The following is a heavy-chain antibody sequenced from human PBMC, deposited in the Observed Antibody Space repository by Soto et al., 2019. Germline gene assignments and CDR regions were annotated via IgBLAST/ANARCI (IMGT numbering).Heavy chain of an antibody. J-gene: IGHJ6*02. V-gene: IGHV3-33*01. CDR3: ARGAVTTNYYYGMDV. CDR1: GFTFSSYG. D-gene: IGHD4-17*01. CDR2: IWYDGSNK. Sequence: QVQLVESGGGVVQPGRSLRLSCAASGFTFSSYGMHWVRQAPGKGLEWVAVIWYDGSNKYYADSVKGRFTISRDNSKNKLYLQMNSLRAEDTAVYYCARGAVTTNYYYGMDVWGQGTTVTVSS.